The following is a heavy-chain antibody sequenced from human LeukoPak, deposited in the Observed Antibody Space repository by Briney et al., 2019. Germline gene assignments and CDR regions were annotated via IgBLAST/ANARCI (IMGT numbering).Heavy chain of an antibody. V-gene: IGHV3-30*18. Sequence: PGRSLRLSCTASGFTFSNYGMHWVRQAPGKGLEWVAFISYDGTNKHYADSVKGRFSISRDTSDYTLYLQMNSLRADDTAVYYCAKDRSTGWYGGFDYWGQGTLVTVSS. D-gene: IGHD6-19*01. CDR1: GFTFSNYG. J-gene: IGHJ4*02. CDR3: AKDRSTGWYGGFDY. CDR2: ISYDGTNK.